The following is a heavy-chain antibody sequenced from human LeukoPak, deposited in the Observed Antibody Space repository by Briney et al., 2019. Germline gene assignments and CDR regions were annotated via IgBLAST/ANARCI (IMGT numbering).Heavy chain of an antibody. CDR1: GYTFTSYG. J-gene: IGHJ4*02. V-gene: IGHV1-18*01. CDR3: ARGADVLLWFGELTWGPFDY. Sequence: ASVKVSCKASGYTFTSYGISWVRQAPGQGLEWMGWISAYNGNTNYAQKLQGRVTMTTDTSTSTAYMELRSLRSDDTAVYYCARGADVLLWFGELTWGPFDYWGQGTLVTVSS. CDR2: ISAYNGNT. D-gene: IGHD3-10*01.